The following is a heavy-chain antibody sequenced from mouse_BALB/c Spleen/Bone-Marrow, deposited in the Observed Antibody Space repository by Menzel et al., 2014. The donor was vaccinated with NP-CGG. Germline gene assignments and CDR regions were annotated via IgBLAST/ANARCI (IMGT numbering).Heavy chain of an antibody. Sequence: QVQLKDSGPQVVRPGASVKISCKASGYSFTSYWMHWVKQRPGQGLEWIGMIDPSDSETRLNQKFKDKATLTVDKSSSTAYMQPSSPTSEDSAVYYCARVGLRLPYYFDYWGQGTTLTVSS. V-gene: IGHV1S126*01. CDR1: GYSFTSYW. D-gene: IGHD1-2*01. CDR3: ARVGLRLPYYFDY. CDR2: IDPSDSET. J-gene: IGHJ2*01.